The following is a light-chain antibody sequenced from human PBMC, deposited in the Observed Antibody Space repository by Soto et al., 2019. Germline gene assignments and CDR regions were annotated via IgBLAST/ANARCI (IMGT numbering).Light chain of an antibody. Sequence: DIQMTQSPSTLSASVGDRVTITCRASQSIRSLLAWYQQKPGKAPKVLIYDASSLGSGVPSRFSGSGSGTEFTLTISSLQPDDFATYFCKQYQTYSTFGQGTRREIK. CDR1: QSIRSL. CDR2: DAS. J-gene: IGKJ5*01. CDR3: KQYQTYST. V-gene: IGKV1-5*01.